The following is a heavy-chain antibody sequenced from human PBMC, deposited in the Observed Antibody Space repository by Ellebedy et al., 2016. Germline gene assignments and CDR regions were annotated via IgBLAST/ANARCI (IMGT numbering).Heavy chain of an antibody. D-gene: IGHD2-15*01. CDR3: AKQRVDSFDY. J-gene: IGHJ4*02. V-gene: IGHV3-23*01. CDR2: ISGSGGST. Sequence: GESLKISCAASGFTFSSYAMSWVRQAPGKGLEWVSAISGSGGSTYYADSVKGRFTISRDNSKNTLYLQMNSLRAEDTAVYYCAKQRVDSFDYWGQGTLVTVSS. CDR1: GFTFSSYA.